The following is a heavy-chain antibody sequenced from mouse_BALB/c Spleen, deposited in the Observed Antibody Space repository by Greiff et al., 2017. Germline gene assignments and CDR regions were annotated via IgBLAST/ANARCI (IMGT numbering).Heavy chain of an antibody. CDR3: ARDGGTRAMDY. D-gene: IGHD2-14*01. J-gene: IGHJ4*01. CDR2: INSNGGST. V-gene: IGHV5-6-3*01. CDR1: GFTFSSYG. Sequence: VQLKESGGGLVQPGGSLKLSCAASGFTFSSYGMSWVRQTPDKRLELVATINSNGGSTYYPDSVKGRFTISRDNAKNTLYLQMSSLKSEDTAMYYCARDGGTRAMDYWGQGTSVTVSA.